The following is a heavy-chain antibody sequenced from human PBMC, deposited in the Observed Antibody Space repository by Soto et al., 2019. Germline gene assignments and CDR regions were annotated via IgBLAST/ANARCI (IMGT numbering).Heavy chain of an antibody. D-gene: IGHD3-10*01. Sequence: GGSLRLSCAASGFSVSSDYMSGVRQAPGKGLEWVSLIYSGVDTYYADSVKGRFTISRDISSNTIYLHMTSLRADDTATYYCTRAGSDTGNFYNSTYYAMELWGRGTKVTVSS. CDR1: GFSVSSDY. CDR3: TRAGSDTGNFYNSTYYAMEL. CDR2: IYSGVDT. V-gene: IGHV3-53*01. J-gene: IGHJ6*02.